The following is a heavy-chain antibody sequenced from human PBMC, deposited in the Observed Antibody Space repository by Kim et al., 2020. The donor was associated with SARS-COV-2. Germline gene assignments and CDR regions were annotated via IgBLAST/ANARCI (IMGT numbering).Heavy chain of an antibody. D-gene: IGHD6-6*01. CDR3: ARGYSSASQLYFFYMDV. Sequence: ASVKVSCKASGYRFNSFDINWVRQATGQGLEWMGWMNPKSGNTGYEQRFKGRVTLTKSTSESTAYMELSSLTFEDTAVYYCARGYSSASQLYFFYMDVWGKSTAVTVS. CDR2: MNPKSGNT. J-gene: IGHJ6*03. V-gene: IGHV1-8*01. CDR1: GYRFNSFD.